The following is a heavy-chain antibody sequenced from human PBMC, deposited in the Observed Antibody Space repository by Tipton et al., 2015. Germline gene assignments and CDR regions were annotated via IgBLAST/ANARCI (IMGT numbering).Heavy chain of an antibody. V-gene: IGHV3-33*01. J-gene: IGHJ4*02. CDR3: ARDITSDLWTFDY. Sequence: SLRLSCAASGFSFNNHGMHWVRRAPGKGLEWVAVIWHDGSIQLYADSVKGRFTISRDNAKNTLYLQMNSLRAEDTAVYYCARDITSDLWTFDYWGQGTLVTVSS. D-gene: IGHD1-14*01. CDR1: GFSFNNHG. CDR2: IWHDGSIQ.